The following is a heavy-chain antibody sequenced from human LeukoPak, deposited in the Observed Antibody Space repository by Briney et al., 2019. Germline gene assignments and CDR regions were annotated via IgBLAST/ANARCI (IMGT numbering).Heavy chain of an antibody. CDR3: ARIGPSGSGSYFFLGP. Sequence: GGSLRLSCAASGFTFSAYWMHWVRQAPGMGPVWVSRIDDDGSGASYADSVKGRFTISRDNAKNTLYLQMNSLRAEDTAVYYCARIGPSGSGSYFFLGPWGQGTLVTVSS. V-gene: IGHV3-74*01. J-gene: IGHJ5*02. CDR2: IDDDGSGA. CDR1: GFTFSAYW. D-gene: IGHD3-10*01.